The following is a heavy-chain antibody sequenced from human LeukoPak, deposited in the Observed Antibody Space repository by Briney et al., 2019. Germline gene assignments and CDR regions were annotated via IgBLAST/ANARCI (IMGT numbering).Heavy chain of an antibody. V-gene: IGHV1-69*04. J-gene: IGHJ4*02. Sequence: SVKVPCKASGGTFSSYAISWVRQAPGQGLEWMGRIIPIFGIANYAQKFQGRVTITADKSTSTAYMELSSLRSEDTAVYYCARDCPEYYYDSSGYYPLYWGQGTLVTVSS. CDR3: ARDCPEYYYDSSGYYPLY. CDR1: GGTFSSYA. D-gene: IGHD3-22*01. CDR2: IIPIFGIA.